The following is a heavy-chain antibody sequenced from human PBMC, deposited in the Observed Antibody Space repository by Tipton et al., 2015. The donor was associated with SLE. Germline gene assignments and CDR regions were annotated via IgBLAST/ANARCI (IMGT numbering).Heavy chain of an antibody. CDR3: ARSIYRMQLFDT. V-gene: IGHV4-4*09. D-gene: IGHD1-14*01. CDR2: ISQSGST. CDR1: GGSISSYF. Sequence: TLSLTCTVSGGSISSYFWSWIRQAPGKGLEWIGYISQSGSTKYNASLKSRVTISLDKSKNQFSLKLTSVTAADTAVYFCARSIYRMQLFDTWGQGSLVTVSS. J-gene: IGHJ4*02.